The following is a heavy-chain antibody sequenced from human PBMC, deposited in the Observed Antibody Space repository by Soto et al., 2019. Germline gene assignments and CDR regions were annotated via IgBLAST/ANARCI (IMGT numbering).Heavy chain of an antibody. CDR3: ARVGICTGGSCYSYYYYGMDV. D-gene: IGHD2-15*01. J-gene: IGHJ6*02. V-gene: IGHV3-7*03. Sequence: EVQLVESGGGLVQPGGSLRLSCAASGFSFSSYWMSWVRQAPGKGLEWVANIKQDGIEKYYVDSARGRFTISRDNAKNALYLQINSLRAEDTAVYYCARVGICTGGSCYSYYYYGMDVWGQGTTVTVSS. CDR2: IKQDGIEK. CDR1: GFSFSSYW.